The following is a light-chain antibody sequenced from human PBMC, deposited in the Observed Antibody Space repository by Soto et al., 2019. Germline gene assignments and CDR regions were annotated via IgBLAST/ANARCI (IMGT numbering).Light chain of an antibody. CDR3: QQYGSPIT. J-gene: IGKJ3*01. CDR2: GVS. V-gene: IGKV3-20*01. CDR1: QSVSSSY. Sequence: EIVWTQSPGTLSLSPGERPTPSWRASQSVSSSYLAWSQHNPGQAPRLPIYGVSSRATGIPDRFSGSGSGTDFTLTISRLEPEDFAVYYCQQYGSPITFGPGTKVDIK.